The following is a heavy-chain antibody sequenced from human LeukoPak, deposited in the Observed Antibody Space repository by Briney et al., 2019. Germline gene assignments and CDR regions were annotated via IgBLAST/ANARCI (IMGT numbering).Heavy chain of an antibody. CDR1: GFTFSSYA. CDR3: ASPGNYDFWSGYYLPH. CDR2: ISYDGSNK. V-gene: IGHV3-30*04. Sequence: PGGSLRLSRAASGFTFSSYAMHWVRQAPGKGLEWVAVISYDGSNKYYADSVKGRFTISRDNSKNTLYLQMNSLRAEDTAVYYCASPGNYDFWSGYYLPHWGQGTLVTVSS. J-gene: IGHJ1*01. D-gene: IGHD3-3*01.